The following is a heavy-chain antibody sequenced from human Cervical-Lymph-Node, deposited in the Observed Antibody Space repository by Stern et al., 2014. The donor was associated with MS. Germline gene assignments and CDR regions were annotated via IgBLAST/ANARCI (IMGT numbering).Heavy chain of an antibody. CDR1: GASFSTDTC. CDR3: ARDFEFQLLCD. V-gene: IGHV4-4*02. Sequence: VQLVESGPGLVKPSGTLSLTCAASGASFSTDTCRSWVRQPPGQGLAWIGDVDHSGSANYSPSLKSRVTMSVDESKNQFSLRLASVTAADTAVYYCARDFEFQLLCDWGQGALVTVSS. D-gene: IGHD2-2*01. J-gene: IGHJ4*02. CDR2: VDHSGSA.